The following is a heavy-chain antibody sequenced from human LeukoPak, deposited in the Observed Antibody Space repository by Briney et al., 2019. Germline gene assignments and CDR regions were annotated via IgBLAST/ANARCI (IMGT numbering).Heavy chain of an antibody. J-gene: IGHJ6*03. Sequence: PSETLSLTCTVSGGSISSSSYYWGWIRQPPGKGLEWIGSIYYSGSTYYNPSLKSRVTISVDTSKNQFSLKLSSVTAADTAVYYCARDRYYDFWSGYYSYYYYYMDVWGKGTTVTVSS. CDR3: ARDRYYDFWSGYYSYYYYYMDV. CDR1: GGSISSSSYY. CDR2: IYYSGST. V-gene: IGHV4-39*07. D-gene: IGHD3-3*01.